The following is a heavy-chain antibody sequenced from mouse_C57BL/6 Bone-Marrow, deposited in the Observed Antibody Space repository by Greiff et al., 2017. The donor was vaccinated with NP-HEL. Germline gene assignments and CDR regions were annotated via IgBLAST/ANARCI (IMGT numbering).Heavy chain of an antibody. D-gene: IGHD1-1*01. CDR1: GYTFTSYG. J-gene: IGHJ1*03. Sequence: VQLQESGAELARPGASVKLSCKASGYTFTSYGISWVKQRTGQGLEWIGEIYPRSGNTYYNEKFKGKATLTADKSSSTAYMELRSLTSEDAAVYFCARHYGSIYWYFDVWGTGTTVTVSS. CDR2: IYPRSGNT. V-gene: IGHV1-81*01. CDR3: ARHYGSIYWYFDV.